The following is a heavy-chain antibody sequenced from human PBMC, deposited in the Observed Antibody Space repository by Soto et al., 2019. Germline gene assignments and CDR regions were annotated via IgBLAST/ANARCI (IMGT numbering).Heavy chain of an antibody. V-gene: IGHV1-18*01. J-gene: IGHJ6*02. CDR2: ISAYNGNT. Sequence: ASVKVSCKASGYTFTIYGISCVLQSPLQGLEWMGWISAYNGNTNYAQKLQGRVTMTTDTSTSTAYMEPRSLRSDDTAVYYCARGLYSKSFRFSGMDVWGQGTTVTVS. D-gene: IGHD4-4*01. CDR3: ARGLYSKSFRFSGMDV. CDR1: GYTFTIYG.